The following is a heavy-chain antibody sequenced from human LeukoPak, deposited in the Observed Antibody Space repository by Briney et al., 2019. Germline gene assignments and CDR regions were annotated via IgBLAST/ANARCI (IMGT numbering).Heavy chain of an antibody. CDR2: IFYSGST. J-gene: IGHJ5*02. CDR3: ARVRTYYDSSGWTPLWFDP. D-gene: IGHD3-22*01. CDR1: GGSISSYY. Sequence: SETLSLTCTVSGGSISSYYWSWIRQPPGKALEWIGNIFYSGSTYYSPSLKSRVTISLDTSKNQFSLKLSSVTAADTAVYYCARVRTYYDSSGWTPLWFDPWGQGTLVTVSS. V-gene: IGHV4-59*01.